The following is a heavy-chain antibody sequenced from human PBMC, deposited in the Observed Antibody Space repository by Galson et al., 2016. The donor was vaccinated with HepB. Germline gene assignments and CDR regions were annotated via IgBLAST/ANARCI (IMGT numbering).Heavy chain of an antibody. J-gene: IGHJ1*01. CDR1: GFPFSNYG. V-gene: IGHV3-30*03. CDR2: ISYDGTKK. Sequence: SLRLSCAATGFPFSNYGMHWGRQAPGKGLEWAAVISYDGTKKYYADSVKGRFTISRDNSKNTLYLQMNSLRVADTAVYYCAWGMVFARHWGQGTLVTVSS. CDR3: AWGMVFARH. D-gene: IGHD2-8*01.